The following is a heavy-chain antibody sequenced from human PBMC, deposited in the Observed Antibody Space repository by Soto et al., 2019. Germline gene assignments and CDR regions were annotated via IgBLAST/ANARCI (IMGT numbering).Heavy chain of an antibody. Sequence: TLSLTCTVSGGTLSSGGYYWSWIRQHPGKGLEWIGYIYYSGSTYYNPSLKSRVTISVDTSKNRFSLKLSSVTAADTATYYCVRMSYCYDKGLYDFWGRGTLVTVSS. CDR2: IYYSGST. CDR3: VRMSYCYDKGLYDF. CDR1: GGTLSSGGYY. V-gene: IGHV4-31*03. D-gene: IGHD3-22*01. J-gene: IGHJ2*01.